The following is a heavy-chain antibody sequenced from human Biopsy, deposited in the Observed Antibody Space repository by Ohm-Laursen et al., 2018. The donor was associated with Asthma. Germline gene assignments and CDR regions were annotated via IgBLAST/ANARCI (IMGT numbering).Heavy chain of an antibody. Sequence: ASVKVSCKASGYNFISFAIHWVRQAPGQRLEWMGWVNTGNGDTKYSQKFQGRVTITRDTSASTAYMDRRSLRSEDTAMYYCARTYYDFLTGQVNDAFALWGQGTMVTVSS. CDR1: GYNFISFA. CDR3: ARTYYDFLTGQVNDAFAL. V-gene: IGHV1-3*04. D-gene: IGHD3-9*01. J-gene: IGHJ3*01. CDR2: VNTGNGDT.